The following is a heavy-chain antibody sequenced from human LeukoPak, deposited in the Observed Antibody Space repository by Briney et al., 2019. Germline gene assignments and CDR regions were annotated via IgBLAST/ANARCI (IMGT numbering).Heavy chain of an antibody. CDR3: AKATLDGGSSKGDYYQMDV. CDR2: IRYDGSNK. J-gene: IGHJ6*03. Sequence: QSGGSLRLSCAASGFTFSSYSMNWVRQAPGKGLEWVTFIRYDGSNKYHADSVKGRFTISRDNSKNTLYLQMNSLRPEDTAVYYCAKATLDGGSSKGDYYQMDVWGKGTTVTISS. V-gene: IGHV3-30*02. D-gene: IGHD1-26*01. CDR1: GFTFSSYS.